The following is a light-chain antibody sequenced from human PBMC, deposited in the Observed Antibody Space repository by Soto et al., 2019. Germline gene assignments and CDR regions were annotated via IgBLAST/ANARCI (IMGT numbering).Light chain of an antibody. Sequence: QSSLTQPASVFGCPGQSITSCCTGTRSDIGAYNFVSWYQQHPGEVPKLILYDVNVRPSGVSNRFSGSKSGNTASLTISGLQAEDEADYYCTSWTTSTTMIFGGGTKVPVL. J-gene: IGLJ2*01. CDR1: RSDIGAYNF. V-gene: IGLV2-14*03. CDR3: TSWTTSTTMI. CDR2: DVN.